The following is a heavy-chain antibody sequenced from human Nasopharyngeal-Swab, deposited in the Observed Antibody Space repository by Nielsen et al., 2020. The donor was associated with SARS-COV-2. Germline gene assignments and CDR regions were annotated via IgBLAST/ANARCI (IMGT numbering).Heavy chain of an antibody. Sequence: GGSLRLSCKASGSIFASYWIGWVRQMPGKGLEWMGIIYPADSDSRYSLSFQGQVSISVDKSISTAYLQWNTLKASDTAIYYCVRRAFSASYFYFDYWGPGTLVTVSS. CDR2: IYPADSDS. J-gene: IGHJ4*02. CDR1: GSIFASYW. CDR3: VRRAFSASYFYFDY. V-gene: IGHV5-51*01. D-gene: IGHD1-26*01.